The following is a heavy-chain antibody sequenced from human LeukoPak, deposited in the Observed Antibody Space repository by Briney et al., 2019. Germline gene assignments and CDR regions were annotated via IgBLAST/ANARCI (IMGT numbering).Heavy chain of an antibody. D-gene: IGHD2-21*02. CDR1: GYTFTGSY. V-gene: IGHV1-2*02. J-gene: IGHJ4*02. Sequence: ASVKVSCKASGYTFTGSYMHWVRQAPGQGLEWMGWINPDSGGTDSAQKFRGRLTMTRDTSISTGYMDLSGLTSDDAAVYYCARAPFCGVDCPPTIDYWGQGTQVTVSS. CDR3: ARAPFCGVDCPPTIDY. CDR2: INPDSGGT.